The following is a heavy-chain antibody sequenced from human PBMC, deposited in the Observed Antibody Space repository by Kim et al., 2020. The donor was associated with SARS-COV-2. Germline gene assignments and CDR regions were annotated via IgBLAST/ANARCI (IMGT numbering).Heavy chain of an antibody. D-gene: IGHD1-26*01. CDR2: IIPIFGTA. V-gene: IGHV1-69*13. CDR1: GGTFSSYA. Sequence: SVKVSCKASGGTFSSYAISWVRQAPGQGLEWMGGIIPIFGTANYAQKFQGRVTITADESTSTAYMELSSLRSEDTAVYYCARDRGLVGATQRFDYWGQGTLVTVSS. CDR3: ARDRGLVGATQRFDY. J-gene: IGHJ4*02.